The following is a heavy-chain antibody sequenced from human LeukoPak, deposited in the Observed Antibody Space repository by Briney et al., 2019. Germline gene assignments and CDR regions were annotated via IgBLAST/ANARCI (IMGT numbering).Heavy chain of an antibody. CDR1: GGSITTNY. Sequence: SETLSLTCTVSGGSITTNYYSWIRQPPGRGLEWIGYIFYTGRTNYNPSLRSRVTISIDTSKNQLALKLTSVTAGDTAVYYCARDRDRSFDNWGQGTLVTVSS. V-gene: IGHV4-59*01. CDR3: ARDRDRSFDN. CDR2: IFYTGRT. J-gene: IGHJ4*02. D-gene: IGHD3-10*01.